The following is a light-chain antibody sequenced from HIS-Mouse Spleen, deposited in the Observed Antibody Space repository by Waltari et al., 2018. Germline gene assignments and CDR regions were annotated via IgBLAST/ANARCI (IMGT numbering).Light chain of an antibody. CDR1: SSDVGGYTS. Sequence: QSALTQPPSASGSPGQSVTLSCTGTSSDVGGYTSVPWYQQHPGKAPKLMIYEVSKRPSGVPDRFSRSKSGNTASLTVSGLQAEDEADYYCSSYAGSNNWVFGGGTKLTVL. CDR2: EVS. V-gene: IGLV2-8*01. J-gene: IGLJ3*02. CDR3: SSYAGSNNWV.